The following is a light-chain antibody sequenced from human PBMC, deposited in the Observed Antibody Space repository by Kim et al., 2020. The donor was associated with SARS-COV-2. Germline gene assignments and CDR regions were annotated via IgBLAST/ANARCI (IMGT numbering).Light chain of an antibody. V-gene: IGLV1-44*01. CDR3: SSFEGGNTLRV. J-gene: IGLJ3*02. CDR1: SSNIGSNN. Sequence: QSVLTQPPSASGTPGQRVTISCSGSSSNIGSNNVVWYQQLPGAAPNLLIYSNNKRPSGVPDRFSGSKSGNTASLTVSGLQAEDEAEYYCSSFEGGNTLRVFGGGTQLTVL. CDR2: SNN.